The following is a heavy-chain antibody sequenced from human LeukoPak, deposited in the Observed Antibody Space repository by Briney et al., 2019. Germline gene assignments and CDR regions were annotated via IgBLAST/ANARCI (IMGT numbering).Heavy chain of an antibody. CDR2: INYTGTT. CDR1: GGSFSTYY. V-gene: IGHV4-34*01. Sequence: SSETLSLTCAVYGGSFSTYYWNWIRQSPGKGLEWIGEINYTGTTNYNPSLKSRFTISVDTSKNQFSLKLSSVTAADTAVYYCARGPPDCSSASCYAFDAFDIWGQGTMVTVSS. CDR3: ARGPPDCSSASCYAFDAFDI. D-gene: IGHD2-2*01. J-gene: IGHJ3*02.